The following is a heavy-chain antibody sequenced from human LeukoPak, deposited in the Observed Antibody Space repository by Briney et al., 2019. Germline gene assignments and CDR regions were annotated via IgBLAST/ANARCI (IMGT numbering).Heavy chain of an antibody. CDR2: IRTKKNTYAT. CDR3: TRKNNVDFSEYWFEFDH. Sequence: GGSLRLSCAVSGFSFSDSALHWVRQASGKGPEWLGRIRTKKNTYATAYAASVKGRFTISRDDSKNTVYLQTSSLKTDDTAVYYCTRKNNVDFSEYWFEFDHWGLRTLVTVTS. D-gene: IGHD2/OR15-2a*01. CDR1: GFSFSDSA. V-gene: IGHV3-73*01. J-gene: IGHJ4*02.